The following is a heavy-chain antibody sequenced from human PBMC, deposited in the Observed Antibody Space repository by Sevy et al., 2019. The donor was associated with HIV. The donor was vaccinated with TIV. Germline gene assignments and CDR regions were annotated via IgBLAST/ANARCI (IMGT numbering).Heavy chain of an antibody. Sequence: GGSLRLSCAASGFTFSSYSMNWVRQAPGKGLEWVSYISSSSSTIYYADSVKGRFTISRDNAKNSLYQQMNSLRAEDTAVYYCARDVAGARDYWGQGTLVTVSS. CDR1: GFTFSSYS. J-gene: IGHJ4*02. CDR3: ARDVAGARDY. V-gene: IGHV3-48*01. D-gene: IGHD1-26*01. CDR2: ISSSSSTI.